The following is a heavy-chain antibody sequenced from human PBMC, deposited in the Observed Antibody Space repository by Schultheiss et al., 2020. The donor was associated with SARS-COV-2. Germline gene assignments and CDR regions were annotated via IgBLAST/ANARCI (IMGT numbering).Heavy chain of an antibody. V-gene: IGHV3-21*01. Sequence: GGSLRLSCAASGFTFSSYSMNWVRQAPGKGLEWVSSISSSSSYIYYADSVKGRFTISRDNAKNTLFLQMNSLRAEGTAVYYCARDRIAAAGRSYYYMDVWGKGTTVTVSS. CDR2: ISSSSSYI. CDR1: GFTFSSYS. D-gene: IGHD6-13*01. J-gene: IGHJ6*03. CDR3: ARDRIAAAGRSYYYMDV.